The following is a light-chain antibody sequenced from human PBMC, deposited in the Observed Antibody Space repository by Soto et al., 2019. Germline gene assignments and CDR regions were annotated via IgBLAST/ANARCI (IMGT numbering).Light chain of an antibody. J-gene: IGKJ2*01. V-gene: IGKV3-15*01. CDR3: QQYHNWPYT. CDR2: GAS. Sequence: EIVMTQSPATLSVSPGERATLSRRASQSISSNLAWYQQKPGQAPWLLIYGASTRATGIPSRFSGSGSGTEFTLTISSLQSEDFAVYYCQQYHNWPYTFGQGTKLEIK. CDR1: QSISSN.